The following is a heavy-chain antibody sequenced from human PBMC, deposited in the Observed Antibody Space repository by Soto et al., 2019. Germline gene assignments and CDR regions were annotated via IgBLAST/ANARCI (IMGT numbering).Heavy chain of an antibody. Sequence: QVQLQESGPGLVKPSETLSLTCTVSGGSISSRHWNWIRQPPGKGLEWIGHIYFTGSTNYNPSLQGXXTXSXVTSKNQFSLNLNSVTAADTAVYYCATTFGRGAFDVWGQGTMVTVSS. V-gene: IGHV4-59*11. D-gene: IGHD3-10*01. J-gene: IGHJ3*01. CDR1: GGSISSRH. CDR3: ATTFGRGAFDV. CDR2: IYFTGST.